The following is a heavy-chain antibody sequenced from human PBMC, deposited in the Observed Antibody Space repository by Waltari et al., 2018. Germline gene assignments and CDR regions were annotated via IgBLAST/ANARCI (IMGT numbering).Heavy chain of an antibody. V-gene: IGHV4-4*02. CDR2: IYGSGST. J-gene: IGHJ4*02. CDR3: ARGLTQYGATTGFDY. CDR1: GDSINNNHW. Sequence: QVQLQESGPGLVKPSGTLSLARVVPGDSINNNHWWGWIRQAPGEGLEWIGQIYGSGSTIYNPSVKGRVTISADNSKNQFSLTLKSVTAADTALYFCARGLTQYGATTGFDYWGQGTRVSVSS. D-gene: IGHD3-9*01.